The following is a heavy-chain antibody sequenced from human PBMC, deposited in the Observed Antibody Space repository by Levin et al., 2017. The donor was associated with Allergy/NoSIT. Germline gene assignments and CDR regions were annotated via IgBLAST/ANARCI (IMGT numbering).Heavy chain of an antibody. Sequence: GGSLRLSCAASGFTFSDYAITWVRQAPGKGLAWVSAITASGHKTYYSNSAEGRFSVSRDNAGKTVYLQMNSLTGDDTAVYYCAREKGGTRGWYTVDYWGQGALVIISP. CDR3: AREKGGTRGWYTVDY. CDR2: ITASGHKT. D-gene: IGHD6-19*01. J-gene: IGHJ4*02. CDR1: GFTFSDYA. V-gene: IGHV3-23*01.